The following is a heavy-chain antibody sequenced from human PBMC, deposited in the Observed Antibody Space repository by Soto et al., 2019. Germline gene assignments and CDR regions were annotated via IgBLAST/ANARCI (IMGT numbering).Heavy chain of an antibody. CDR3: ASTLWFGDGMEV. CDR1: GGSISSSSYY. CDR2: IYYSGST. V-gene: IGHV4-39*01. D-gene: IGHD3-10*01. Sequence: QLQLQESGPGLVKPSETLSLTCTVSGGSISSSSYYWGWIRQPPGKGLEWIGSIYYSGSTYYNPSLKSRVPLSVDTSKNQFSLKLSSVPAADTAGYYCASTLWFGDGMEVWGQGTTVTVSS. J-gene: IGHJ6*02.